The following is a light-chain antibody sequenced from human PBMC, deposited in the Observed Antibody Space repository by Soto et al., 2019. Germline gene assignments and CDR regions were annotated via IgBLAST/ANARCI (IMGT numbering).Light chain of an antibody. V-gene: IGKV3-20*01. CDR1: QSVSSSY. CDR2: GAS. CDR3: QQYGSSKT. Sequence: VLTQSPGTLSLSPGERATLSCRASQSVSSSYLAWYQQKPGQAPRLLIYGASSRATGIPDRFSGSGSGTDFTLTISRLEPEDFAVYYCQQYGSSKTFGQGTKVDIK. J-gene: IGKJ1*01.